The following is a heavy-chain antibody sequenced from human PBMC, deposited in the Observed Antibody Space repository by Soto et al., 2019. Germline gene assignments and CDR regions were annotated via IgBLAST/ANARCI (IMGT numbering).Heavy chain of an antibody. CDR1: GFTFSSYA. CDR3: AGRIAAAGTQNRYYYYGMDV. CDR2: ISYDGSNK. D-gene: IGHD6-13*01. Sequence: GGSLRLSCAASGFTFSSYAMHWVRQAPGKGLEWVAVISYDGSNKYYADSVKGRFTISRDNSKNTLYLQMNSLRAEETAVYYCAGRIAAAGTQNRYYYYGMDVWGQGTTVTVSS. J-gene: IGHJ6*02. V-gene: IGHV3-30-3*01.